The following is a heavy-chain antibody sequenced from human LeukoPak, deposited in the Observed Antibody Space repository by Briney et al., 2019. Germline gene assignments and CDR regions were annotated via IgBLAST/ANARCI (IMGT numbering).Heavy chain of an antibody. J-gene: IGHJ4*02. CDR3: ARRRGDSNFDY. D-gene: IGHD3-10*01. CDR2: INHNGIT. V-gene: IGHV4-34*01. CDR1: RGSFSGYH. Sequence: SETLSLTCVVSRGSFSGYHWNWIRQPPGKGLEWIGEINHNGITSYNPSLKSRITISVDTSKNQLSLKLGSVTAADTAVYYCARRRGDSNFDYWGQGTLVTVSS.